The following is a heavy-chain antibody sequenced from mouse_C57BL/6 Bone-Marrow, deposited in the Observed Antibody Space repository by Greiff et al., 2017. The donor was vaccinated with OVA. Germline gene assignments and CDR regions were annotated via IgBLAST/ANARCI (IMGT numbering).Heavy chain of an antibody. Sequence: EVQLVESGGGLVKPGGSLKLSCAASGFNFSSYTMSWVRQTPEKRLEWVATISGGGGNTYYPDSVNGRFTISRDNAKNTLYLQMSSLRSEDTALYYCATHVFAYWGQGTLVTVSA. CDR3: ATHVFAY. V-gene: IGHV5-9*01. J-gene: IGHJ3*01. CDR2: ISGGGGNT. CDR1: GFNFSSYT.